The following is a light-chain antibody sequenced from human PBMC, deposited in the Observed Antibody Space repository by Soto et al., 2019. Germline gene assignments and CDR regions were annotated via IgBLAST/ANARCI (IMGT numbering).Light chain of an antibody. Sequence: IVLTQSAGTLSLSPGERATLSCRASQSVSSSYLAWYQQKPGQAPRLLIYGASSRATGIPDRFSGSGSGTDFTLTISRLEPEDFAVYYCQQYGSSPLFGQGTKVDIK. CDR3: QQYGSSPL. CDR2: GAS. V-gene: IGKV3-20*01. CDR1: QSVSSSY. J-gene: IGKJ1*01.